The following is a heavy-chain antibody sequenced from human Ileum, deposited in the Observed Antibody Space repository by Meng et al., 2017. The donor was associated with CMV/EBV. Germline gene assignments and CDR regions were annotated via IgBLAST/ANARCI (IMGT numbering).Heavy chain of an antibody. Sequence: QVHLQASGPGLVKPSATLSLTCAVSGGSISTYYWTWVRQPAGKGLEWIGRINAGGSTNDNPSFKSRVTMSVDTSKNQFSLKVTSVTAADTAVYYCAREENTVNQFEYWGQGTLVTVSS. CDR3: AREENTVNQFEY. CDR1: GGSISTYY. CDR2: INAGGST. J-gene: IGHJ4*02. V-gene: IGHV4-4*07. D-gene: IGHD4-17*01.